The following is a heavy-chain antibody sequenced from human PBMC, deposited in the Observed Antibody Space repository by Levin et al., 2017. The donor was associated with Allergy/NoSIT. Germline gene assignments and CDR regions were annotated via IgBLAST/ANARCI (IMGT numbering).Heavy chain of an antibody. CDR2: ISGRGGST. CDR3: AKRAGYYDSSGYYTPVDY. V-gene: IGHV3-23*01. CDR1: GFTFSSYA. J-gene: IGHJ4*02. Sequence: ETLSLTCAASGFTFSSYAMSWVRQAPGKGLEGVSAISGRGGSTYYADSVKGRFTIPRDNSKNTLYQQMNSLRAEDTAVYYCAKRAGYYDSSGYYTPVDYWGQGTLVTVSS. D-gene: IGHD3-22*01.